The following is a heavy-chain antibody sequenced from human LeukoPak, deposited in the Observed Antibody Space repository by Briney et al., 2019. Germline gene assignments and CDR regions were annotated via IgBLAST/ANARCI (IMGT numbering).Heavy chain of an antibody. D-gene: IGHD6-19*01. CDR3: AKALQWLVLVYFDY. V-gene: IGHV3-23*01. CDR2: ISGSGGST. CDR1: GFTFSSYA. Sequence: GGSLRLSCAASGFTFSSYAVSWVRQAPGKGLEWVSAISGSGGSTYYADSVKGRFTISRDNSKNTLYLQMNSLRAEDTAVYYCAKALQWLVLVYFDYWGQGTLVTVSS. J-gene: IGHJ4*02.